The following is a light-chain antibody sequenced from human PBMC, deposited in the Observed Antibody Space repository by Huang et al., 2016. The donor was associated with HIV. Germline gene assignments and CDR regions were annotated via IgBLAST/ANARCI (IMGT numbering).Light chain of an antibody. J-gene: IGKJ5*01. CDR2: AAS. CDR1: QDIGSW. CDR3: QQANSFPLT. Sequence: DIQMTQSPSSVSASVGDRVTITCRASQDIGSWLSWYQQKPGKPPKLLMYAASTLLSGVPSRFSGSGSGTDFTLTISSLQPEDFATYYCQQANSFPLTFGQGTRLEI. V-gene: IGKV1D-12*01.